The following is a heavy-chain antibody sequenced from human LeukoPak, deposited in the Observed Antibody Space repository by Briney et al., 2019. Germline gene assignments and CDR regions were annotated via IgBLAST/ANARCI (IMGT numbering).Heavy chain of an antibody. CDR1: AFTFSNSW. Sequence: GGSLRLSCAASAFTFSNSWMHWVRHAPGKGLVWVSRIKSDGSITSYADSVKGRFTISRDNAKNTLYLQMNSLRDEDTAVYYCARSDWFDPWGQGTLVSVSS. J-gene: IGHJ5*02. CDR3: ARSDWFDP. V-gene: IGHV3-74*01. CDR2: IKSDGSIT.